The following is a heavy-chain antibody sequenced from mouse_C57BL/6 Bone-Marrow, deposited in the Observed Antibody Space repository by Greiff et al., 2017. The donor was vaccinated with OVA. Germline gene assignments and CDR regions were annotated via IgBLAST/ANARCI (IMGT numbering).Heavy chain of an antibody. D-gene: IGHD2-3*01. CDR2: IYPGDGDT. V-gene: IGHV1-82*01. CDR3: ARFDGYYPFDY. J-gene: IGHJ2*01. CDR1: GYAFSSSW. Sequence: VQLQQPGPELVKPGASVKISCKASGYAFSSSWMNWVKQRPGKGLEWIGRIYPGDGDTNYNGKFKGKATLTADKSSSTAYMQLSSLTSEDSAVYFCARFDGYYPFDYWGQGTTLTVSS.